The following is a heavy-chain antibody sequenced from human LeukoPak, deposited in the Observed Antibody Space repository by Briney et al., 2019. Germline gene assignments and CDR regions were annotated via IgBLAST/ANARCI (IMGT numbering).Heavy chain of an antibody. V-gene: IGHV3-30*02. Sequence: PGGSLRLSCAASGFTFSSYWMSWVRQAPGKGLEGVAFIRYDGSNKYYADSVKGRFTISRDNSKNTLYLQMNSLRAEDTAVYYCAKDNYYDSSGYYRPFDYWGQGTLVTVSS. CDR2: IRYDGSNK. CDR1: GFTFSSYW. CDR3: AKDNYYDSSGYYRPFDY. J-gene: IGHJ4*02. D-gene: IGHD3-22*01.